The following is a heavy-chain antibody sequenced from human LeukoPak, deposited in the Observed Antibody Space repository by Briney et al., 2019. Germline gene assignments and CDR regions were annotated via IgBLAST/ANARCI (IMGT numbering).Heavy chain of an antibody. CDR1: GFTFSSYW. Sequence: PGGSLRLSCAASGFTFSSYWMHWVRQAPGKGLVWVSRINGDGSSTSYADSVKGRFTISRDNAKNTLYLQMNSLRAEDTAVYYCARDTDTVTTILDYWGQGTLVTVSS. CDR2: INGDGSST. D-gene: IGHD4-17*01. V-gene: IGHV3-74*01. CDR3: ARDTDTVTTILDY. J-gene: IGHJ4*02.